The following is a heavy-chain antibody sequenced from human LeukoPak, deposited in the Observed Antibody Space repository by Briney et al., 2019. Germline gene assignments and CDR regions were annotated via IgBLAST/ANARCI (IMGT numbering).Heavy chain of an antibody. J-gene: IGHJ4*02. V-gene: IGHV1-69*02. CDR3: ASAYYDFWSGYQFDY. CDR1: GGTFSSHT. Sequence: ASVKVSCKASGGTFSSHTISWVRQAPGQGLEWMGRIIPILGIANYAQKFQGRVTITADKSTSTAYMELSSLRSEDTAVYYCASAYYDFWSGYQFDYWGQGTLVTVSS. CDR2: IIPILGIA. D-gene: IGHD3-3*01.